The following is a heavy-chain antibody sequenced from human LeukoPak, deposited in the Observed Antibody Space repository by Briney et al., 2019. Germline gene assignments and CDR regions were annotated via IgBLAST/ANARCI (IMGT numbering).Heavy chain of an antibody. CDR2: ISYDGSNK. CDR3: ARAYPSYDFWSGFDY. V-gene: IGHV3-30-3*01. CDR1: GFTFSSYA. J-gene: IGHJ4*02. D-gene: IGHD3-3*01. Sequence: GGSLRLSCAASGFTFSSYAMSWVRQAPGKGLEWVAVISYDGSNKYYADSVKGRFTISRDNSKDTLYLQMNSLRAEDTAVYYCARAYPSYDFWSGFDYWGQGTLVTVSS.